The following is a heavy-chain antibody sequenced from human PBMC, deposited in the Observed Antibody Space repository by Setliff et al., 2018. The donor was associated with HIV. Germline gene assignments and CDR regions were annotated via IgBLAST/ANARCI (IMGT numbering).Heavy chain of an antibody. CDR2: INPNSGAT. Sequence: VASVKVSCKTAGYTFTGHFIHWMRQAPGQGLEWMGWINPNSGATDYAWRFEDRVTMTSDTSIRAVYMELSSLRFDDTAVYYCARDTAIGWYGESKMSDFWGQGTLVTVSS. CDR3: ARDTAIGWYGESKMSDF. V-gene: IGHV1-2*02. J-gene: IGHJ4*02. D-gene: IGHD3-10*01. CDR1: GYTFTGHF.